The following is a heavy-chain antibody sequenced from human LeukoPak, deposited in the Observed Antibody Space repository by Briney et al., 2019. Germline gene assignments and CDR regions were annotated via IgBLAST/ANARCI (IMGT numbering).Heavy chain of an antibody. V-gene: IGHV4-4*09. CDR1: GASIPSSYY. CDR3: ARLTGGGSYWGYFDY. Sequence: SETLSLTCTVSGASIPSSYYWSWIRQPPGKGLECIGYISASGNTNYNPSLKSRVTISVDTSKSQFSLNLSSVTAADTAIYYCARLTGGGSYWGYFDYWGQRNLVTVSS. D-gene: IGHD1-26*01. J-gene: IGHJ4*02. CDR2: ISASGNT.